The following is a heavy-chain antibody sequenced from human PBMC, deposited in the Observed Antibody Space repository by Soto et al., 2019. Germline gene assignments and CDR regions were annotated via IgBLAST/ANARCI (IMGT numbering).Heavy chain of an antibody. J-gene: IGHJ6*02. D-gene: IGHD5-12*01. CDR2: ISSYNGDT. CDR1: GYTFTRSG. CDR3: AREGVAPYYYYGMDV. Sequence: QVQLVQSGAEVKKPGASVKVSCKASGYTFTRSGISWVRQAPGQGPEWMGWISSYNGDTNYAQTFQGRVTMTTDTPTSTANMELRGLRSDDTAVYYCAREGVAPYYYYGMDVWGQGTPVTVSS. V-gene: IGHV1-18*01.